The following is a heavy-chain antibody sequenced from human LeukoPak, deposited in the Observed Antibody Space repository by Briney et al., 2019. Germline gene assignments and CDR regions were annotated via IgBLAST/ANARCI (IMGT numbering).Heavy chain of an antibody. Sequence: PSETLSLTCTVSGGSINNYYWSWVRQPPGKGLEWIGYIYYSGSTNYNPSLKSRVTISVDTSKNQFSLKLSSVTAADTAVYYCARHIAGHFDYWGQGTLVTVSS. CDR3: ARHIAGHFDY. J-gene: IGHJ4*02. V-gene: IGHV4-59*08. CDR2: IYYSGST. CDR1: GGSINNYY. D-gene: IGHD2-15*01.